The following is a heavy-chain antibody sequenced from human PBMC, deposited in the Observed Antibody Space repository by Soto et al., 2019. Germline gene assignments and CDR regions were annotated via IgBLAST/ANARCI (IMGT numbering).Heavy chain of an antibody. CDR3: ARVSETSNYFDY. D-gene: IGHD4-17*01. Sequence: SETLSLTCTVSGGSISPYYWSWIRQPPGKGLEWVGYIYYAGTTSYNPSLKSRVTISLETSKSQFSLRLSSVTAADTAVYYCARVSETSNYFDYWGQGILVTVSS. CDR1: GGSISPYY. J-gene: IGHJ4*02. CDR2: IYYAGTT. V-gene: IGHV4-59*01.